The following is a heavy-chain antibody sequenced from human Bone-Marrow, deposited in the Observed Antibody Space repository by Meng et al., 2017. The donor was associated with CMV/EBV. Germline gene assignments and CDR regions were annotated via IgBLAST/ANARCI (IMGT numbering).Heavy chain of an antibody. CDR3: ARDGCSSTSCYYTSYNWFDP. CDR1: GGTFSSYA. V-gene: IGHV1-69*05. CDR2: IIPIFGTA. D-gene: IGHD2-2*01. Sequence: SVKVSCKASGGTFSSYAISWVRQAPGQGLEWMGGIIPIFGTANYAQKFQGRVTITTDESTSTAYMELSSLRSEDTAVYYCARDGCSSTSCYYTSYNWFDPWGQGTLVT. J-gene: IGHJ5*02.